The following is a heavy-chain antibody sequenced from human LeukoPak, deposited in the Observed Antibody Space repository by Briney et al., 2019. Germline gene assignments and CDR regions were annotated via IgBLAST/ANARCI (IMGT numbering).Heavy chain of an antibody. D-gene: IGHD6-19*01. CDR2: IIPIFGTA. V-gene: IGHV1-69*01. CDR3: ASNLRTKDKAVAGYNWFDP. Sequence: SVKVSCKASGGTFSSYAISWVRQAPGQGLEWMGGIIPIFGTANYAQKFQGRVTITADESTSTAYMELSSLRSEDTAVYYCASNLRTKDKAVAGYNWFDPWGQGTLVTVSS. CDR1: GGTFSSYA. J-gene: IGHJ5*02.